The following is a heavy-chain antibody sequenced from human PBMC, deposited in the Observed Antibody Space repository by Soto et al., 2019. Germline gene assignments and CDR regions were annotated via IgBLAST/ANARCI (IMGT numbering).Heavy chain of an antibody. CDR2: ISSSSSYI. D-gene: IGHD3-22*01. Sequence: PGGSLRLSCASSGLTFXSYSMNLVRQAPGKGLEWVSSISSSSSYIYYADSVKGRFTISRDNAKNSLYLQMNSLRAEDTAVYYCARDYYYDSSGYYAGFDYWGQGTLVTVSS. CDR1: GLTFXSYS. V-gene: IGHV3-21*01. J-gene: IGHJ4*02. CDR3: ARDYYYDSSGYYAGFDY.